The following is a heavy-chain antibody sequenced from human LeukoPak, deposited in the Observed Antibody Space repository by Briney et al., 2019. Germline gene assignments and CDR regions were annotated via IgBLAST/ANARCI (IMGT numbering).Heavy chain of an antibody. Sequence: SVKVSCRASGGTFSSYAISWVRQAPGQGLEWMGGIIPIFGTANYAQKFQGRVTITADESTSTAYMELSSLRSEDTAVYYCARVLTGSYSGGLYYYYGMDVWGQGTTVTVSS. V-gene: IGHV1-69*13. CDR2: IIPIFGTA. J-gene: IGHJ6*02. CDR1: GGTFSSYA. CDR3: ARVLTGSYSGGLYYYYGMDV. D-gene: IGHD1-26*01.